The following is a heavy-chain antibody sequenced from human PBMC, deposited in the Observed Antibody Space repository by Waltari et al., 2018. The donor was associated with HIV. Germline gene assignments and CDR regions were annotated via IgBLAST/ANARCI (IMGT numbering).Heavy chain of an antibody. D-gene: IGHD4-17*01. J-gene: IGHJ4*02. CDR1: GGSISSGGYY. CDR3: ASTDGDYYGDYVDY. Sequence: QVQLQESGPGLVKPSQTLSLTCTVSGGSISSGGYYWSWIRQHPGKGLEWIGYIYYSGSTYYNPSLKSRVTISVDTSKNQFSLKLSSVTAADTAVYYCASTDGDYYGDYVDYWGQGTLVTVSS. V-gene: IGHV4-31*03. CDR2: IYYSGST.